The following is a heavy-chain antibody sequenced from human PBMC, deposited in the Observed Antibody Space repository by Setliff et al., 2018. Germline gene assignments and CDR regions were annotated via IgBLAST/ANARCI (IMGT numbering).Heavy chain of an antibody. CDR2: VYTTLST. V-gene: IGHV4-4*08. J-gene: IGHJ6*03. CDR3: ARDHAPVPTARQVYYSLDV. CDR1: GASISNYY. Sequence: PSETLSLTCSVSGASISNYYWSWIRQSPGKGLEWIGYVYTTLSTNYNPSLKSRVTMYVDTSKNQFSLRLSSVTAADTAVYYCARDHAPVPTARQVYYSLDVWGKGTTVTVS. D-gene: IGHD2-2*01.